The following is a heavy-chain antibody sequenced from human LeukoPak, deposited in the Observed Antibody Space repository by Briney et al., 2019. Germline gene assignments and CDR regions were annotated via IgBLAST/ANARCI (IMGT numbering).Heavy chain of an antibody. CDR2: IRYDGSNK. V-gene: IGHV3-30*02. Sequence: TGGSLRLSCAASGFTFSSYGMHWVRQAPGKGLEWVAFIRYDGSNKYYADSVKGRFTISRDNAKNSLYLQMNSLRAEDTAVYYCVRDGLVGATRGYYFDYWGQGTLVTVSS. CDR3: VRDGLVGATRGYYFDY. D-gene: IGHD1-26*01. J-gene: IGHJ4*02. CDR1: GFTFSSYG.